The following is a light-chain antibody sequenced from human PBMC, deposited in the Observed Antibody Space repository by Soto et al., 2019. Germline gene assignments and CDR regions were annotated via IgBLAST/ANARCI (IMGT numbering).Light chain of an antibody. V-gene: IGLV2-14*01. J-gene: IGLJ1*01. CDR3: CSFTTSSTLV. CDR1: SSDVGAYNH. Sequence: QSVLTQRAPASGSPGKSITLSCTGTSSDVGAYNHVSWYQQHPGEAPQLLIYEVSNRPSGLSNPFSASKSGNTASLSISGLQSEDEADYYYCSFTTSSTLVFGTGTKVTVL. CDR2: EVS.